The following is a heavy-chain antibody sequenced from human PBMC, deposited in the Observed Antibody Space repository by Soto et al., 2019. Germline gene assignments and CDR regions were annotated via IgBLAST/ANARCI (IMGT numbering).Heavy chain of an antibody. D-gene: IGHD6-19*01. Sequence: GESLKISCKGSGYGFTSYWIGWVRQMPGKGLEWMGIIYPGDSDTRYSPSFQGQVTISADKSISTAYLQWSSLKASDTAMYYCARLEGAGAGYPGWFDTWGQGTLVTVSS. V-gene: IGHV5-51*01. CDR2: IYPGDSDT. CDR3: ARLEGAGAGYPGWFDT. J-gene: IGHJ5*02. CDR1: GYGFTSYW.